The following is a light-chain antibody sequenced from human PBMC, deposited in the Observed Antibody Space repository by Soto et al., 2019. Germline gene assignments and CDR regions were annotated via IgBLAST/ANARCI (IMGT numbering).Light chain of an antibody. Sequence: QPVLTQPPSASGTPGQRVIISCSGSGSNIGTNTVNWYQQFPGAAPKLLIYSFNQRPSGVPDRFSGSKSGTSASLVIGGLQSEDEAEYYCAGWDDSLNVWVFGGGTKLTVL. J-gene: IGLJ3*02. CDR2: SFN. CDR3: AGWDDSLNVWV. CDR1: GSNIGTNT. V-gene: IGLV1-44*01.